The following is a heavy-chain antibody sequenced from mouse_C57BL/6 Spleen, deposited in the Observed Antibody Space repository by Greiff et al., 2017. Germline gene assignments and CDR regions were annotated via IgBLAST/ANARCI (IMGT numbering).Heavy chain of an antibody. J-gene: IGHJ4*01. Sequence: VQLKQSGPELVKPGASVKMSCKASGYTFTDYNMHWVKQSHGKSLEWIGYINPNNGGNSYNQKFKGKATLTVNKSSSTAYMELRSLTSEDSAVYYCAIWTGHAMDYWGQGTSVTVSS. CDR3: AIWTGHAMDY. CDR2: INPNNGGN. CDR1: GYTFTDYN. V-gene: IGHV1-22*01. D-gene: IGHD1-1*02.